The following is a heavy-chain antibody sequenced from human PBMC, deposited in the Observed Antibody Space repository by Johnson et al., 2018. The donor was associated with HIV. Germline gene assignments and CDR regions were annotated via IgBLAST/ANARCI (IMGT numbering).Heavy chain of an antibody. V-gene: IGHV3-15*01. CDR2: IKSKTDGGTT. J-gene: IGHJ3*02. CDR1: GFTFSNAW. Sequence: VQLVESGGGLVKPGGSLRLSCAASGFTFSNAWMSWVRQAPGKGLEWVGRIKSKTDGGTTDYAAPVKGRFTISRDDSKNTLYLQMNSLRAEDTAVYYCARDPSRLRQSDIWGQGTMVTVSS. CDR3: ARDPSRLRQSDI. D-gene: IGHD3-16*01.